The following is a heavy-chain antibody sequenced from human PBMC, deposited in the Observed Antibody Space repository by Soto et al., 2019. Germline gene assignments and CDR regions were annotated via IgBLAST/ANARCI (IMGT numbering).Heavy chain of an antibody. D-gene: IGHD2-15*01. CDR2: IDPSDSYT. V-gene: IGHV5-10-1*01. Sequence: GASLKISCKGSGYSFTSYWISWVRQMPGKGLEWMGRIDPSDSYTNYSPSFQGHVTISADKSISTAYLQWSSLKASDTAMYYCATDIVVVVAARDYWGQGTLVTSPQ. CDR3: ATDIVVVVAARDY. CDR1: GYSFTSYW. J-gene: IGHJ4*02.